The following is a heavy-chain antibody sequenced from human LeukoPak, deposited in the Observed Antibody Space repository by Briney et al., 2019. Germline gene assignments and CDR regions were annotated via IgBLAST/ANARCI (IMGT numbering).Heavy chain of an antibody. D-gene: IGHD3-22*01. CDR3: ARTAAVGYYDSSGRFWDI. CDR2: IYHSGST. V-gene: IGHV4-38-2*02. J-gene: IGHJ3*02. Sequence: PSETLSLTCTVSGYSISSGYYWGWIRQPPGKGLEWIGSIYHSGSTYYNPSLKSRVTISVDTSKNQFSLKLSSVTAADTAVYYCARTAAVGYYDSSGRFWDIWGQGTMVTVSS. CDR1: GYSISSGYY.